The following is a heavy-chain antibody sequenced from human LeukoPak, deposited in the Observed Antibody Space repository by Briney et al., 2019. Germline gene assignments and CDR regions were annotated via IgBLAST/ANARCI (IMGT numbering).Heavy chain of an antibody. V-gene: IGHV1-69*01. Sequence: ASVKVSCKASGGTFSSYPISCVRQAPGQGLEWMGGIIPIFGTANYAQKFQGRVTITADESTSTAYMELSSLRSEDTAVYYCASGLSNGFWSGYYTLDYWGQGTLVTVSS. CDR3: ASGLSNGFWSGYYTLDY. J-gene: IGHJ4*02. D-gene: IGHD3-3*01. CDR1: GGTFSSYP. CDR2: IIPIFGTA.